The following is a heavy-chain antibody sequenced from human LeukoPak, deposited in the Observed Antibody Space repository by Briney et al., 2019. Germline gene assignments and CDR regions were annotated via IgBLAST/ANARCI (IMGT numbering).Heavy chain of an antibody. D-gene: IGHD4/OR15-4a*01. CDR1: GFTFDDFG. CDR2: ISGSGGST. J-gene: IGHJ5*02. V-gene: IGHV3-23*01. CDR3: ATDLDPNYNWFDP. Sequence: PGGSLRLSCAASGFTFDDFGMSWVRQAPGKGLEWVSAISGSGGSTYYADSVKGRFTISRDNSKNTLYLQMNSLRAEDTAVYYCATDLDPNYNWFDPWGQGTLVTVSS.